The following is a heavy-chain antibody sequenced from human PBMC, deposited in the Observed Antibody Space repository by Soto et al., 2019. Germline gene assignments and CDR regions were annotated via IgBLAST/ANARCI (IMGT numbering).Heavy chain of an antibody. D-gene: IGHD1-26*01. CDR3: ARDWEGWFDP. CDR2: IWYDGSNK. V-gene: IGHV3-33*01. CDR1: GFTFSSYG. J-gene: IGHJ5*02. Sequence: QVQLVESGGGVVQPGRSLRLSCAASGFTFSSYGMHWVRQAPGKGLEWVAVIWYDGSNKYYAVSVKGRFTISRDNSKNTLYLQMNSLRAEDTAVYYCARDWEGWFDPWGQGTLVTVSS.